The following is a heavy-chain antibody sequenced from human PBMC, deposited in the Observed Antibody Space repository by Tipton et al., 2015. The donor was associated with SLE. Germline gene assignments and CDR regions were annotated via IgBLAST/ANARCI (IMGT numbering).Heavy chain of an antibody. J-gene: IGHJ4*02. CDR1: GYSFTSYW. Sequence: QLVQSGPEVKKPGESLRISCKGSGYSFTSYWISWVRQMPGKGLEWMGRIDPLDSYTNYSPSFQGHVTISADKSISTAYLQWSSLKASDTAIYYCGRLYRGYSGDYFDSWGQGTLVTVYS. CDR3: GRLYRGYSGDYFDS. V-gene: IGHV5-10-1*01. CDR2: IDPLDSYT. D-gene: IGHD5-12*01.